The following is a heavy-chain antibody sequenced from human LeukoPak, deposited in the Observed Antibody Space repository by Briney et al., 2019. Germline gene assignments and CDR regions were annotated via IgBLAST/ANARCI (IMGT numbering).Heavy chain of an antibody. Sequence: GGSLRLSCAASGFTFSSYAMSWVRQAPGKGLEWVSAISGSGGSTYYADSVKGRFTISRDNSKNTLYLQMNSLRAEDTAVYYCAKGKRSTYYGSGSYYNEFDYWGQGTLVTVSS. CDR3: AKGKRSTYYGSGSYYNEFDY. CDR1: GFTFSSYA. D-gene: IGHD3-10*01. J-gene: IGHJ4*02. CDR2: ISGSGGST. V-gene: IGHV3-23*01.